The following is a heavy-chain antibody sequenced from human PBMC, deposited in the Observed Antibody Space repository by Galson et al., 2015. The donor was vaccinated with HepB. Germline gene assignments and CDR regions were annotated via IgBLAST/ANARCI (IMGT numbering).Heavy chain of an antibody. D-gene: IGHD5-18*01. Sequence: QVQLQESGPGLVEPSETLSLTCTVSRGSISGYYWSWIRQPPGKGLEWIGYIFYSGSTNYNPSLKSRVTISLDTSKSQFSLKLSSVTAADTAVYYCARHKRFGDSALDGYYDYGMDVWGQGTTVTVSS. CDR3: ARHKRFGDSALDGYYDYGMDV. CDR2: IFYSGST. V-gene: IGHV4-59*08. CDR1: RGSISGYY. J-gene: IGHJ6*02.